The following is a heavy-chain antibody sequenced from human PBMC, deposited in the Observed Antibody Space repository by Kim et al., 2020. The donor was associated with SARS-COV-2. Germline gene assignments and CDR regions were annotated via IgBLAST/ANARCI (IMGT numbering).Heavy chain of an antibody. CDR1: GYTFTSYG. D-gene: IGHD2-21*02. CDR2: ISAYNGNT. J-gene: IGHJ6*02. V-gene: IGHV1-18*04. CDR3: AGQVCGGDCYSWEYYYGIDV. Sequence: ASVKVSCKASGYTFTSYGISWVRQAPGQGLEWMGWISAYNGNTNYAQKLQGRVTMTTDTSTSTAYMELRILRSDDTAVYYCAGQVCGGDCYSWEYYYGIDVWGQETTVTFSS.